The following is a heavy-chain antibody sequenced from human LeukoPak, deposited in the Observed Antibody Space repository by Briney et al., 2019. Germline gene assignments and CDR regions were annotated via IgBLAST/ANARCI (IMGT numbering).Heavy chain of an antibody. Sequence: GGTLRLSCAASGFTFSSYGMSWVRQAPGKGLEWVSSITSSSSYIYYADSVKGRFTISRDNAKNSLSLQMNSLRVEDTAVYYCARRYCSTTNCYAFDSWGQGTLVTVSS. V-gene: IGHV3-21*01. CDR1: GFTFSSYG. CDR2: ITSSSSYI. J-gene: IGHJ5*01. CDR3: ARRYCSTTNCYAFDS. D-gene: IGHD2-2*01.